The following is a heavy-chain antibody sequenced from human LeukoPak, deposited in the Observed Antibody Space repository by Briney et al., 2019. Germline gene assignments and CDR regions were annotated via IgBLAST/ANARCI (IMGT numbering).Heavy chain of an antibody. D-gene: IGHD3-16*01. CDR2: IYHSGST. J-gene: IGHJ5*02. CDR3: AREVGLGMYNWFDP. V-gene: IGHV4-59*01. CDR1: GASISSYY. Sequence: SETLSLTRTVSGASISSYYWSWIRQPPGKGLECIGYIYHSGSTNYNPSFKSRVTISVDTSKNQFSLKLRSVTAADTAVYYCAREVGLGMYNWFDPWGQGTLVTVSS.